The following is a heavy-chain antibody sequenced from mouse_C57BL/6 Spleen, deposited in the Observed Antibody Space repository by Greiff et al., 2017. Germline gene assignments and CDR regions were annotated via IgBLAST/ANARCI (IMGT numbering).Heavy chain of an antibody. V-gene: IGHV1-64*01. Sequence: QVQLQQPGAELVKPGASVRLSCKASGYTFTSYWMHWVKQRPGQGLEWIGMIHPNSGSTNYNEKFKSKATLTVDKSSSSAYMQLSSLTSEDSAVYYCAMVTTGDYFDYWGQGTTLTVSS. D-gene: IGHD2-2*01. J-gene: IGHJ2*01. CDR2: IHPNSGST. CDR1: GYTFTSYW. CDR3: AMVTTGDYFDY.